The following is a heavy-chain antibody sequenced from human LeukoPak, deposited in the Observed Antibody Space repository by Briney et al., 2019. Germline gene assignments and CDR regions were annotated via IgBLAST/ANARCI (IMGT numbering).Heavy chain of an antibody. CDR1: GFIFDDYA. Sequence: GRSLRLSCAASGFIFDDYAMHWVRQAPGKGLEWVSGISWNSGSIGYADSVKGRFTISRDNAKNSLYLQMNSLRAEDTALYYCAKDRDYSSSGASVDYWGQGTLVTVSS. V-gene: IGHV3-9*01. D-gene: IGHD6-6*01. J-gene: IGHJ4*02. CDR2: ISWNSGSI. CDR3: AKDRDYSSSGASVDY.